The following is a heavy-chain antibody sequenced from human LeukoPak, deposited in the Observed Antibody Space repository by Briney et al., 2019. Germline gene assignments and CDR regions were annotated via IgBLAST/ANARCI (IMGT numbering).Heavy chain of an antibody. CDR2: IYYRGST. CDR3: ARGRPGPEYYFDY. J-gene: IGHJ4*02. CDR1: GGSFSSYY. Sequence: SVTLSLTCTVSGGSFSSYYWSWIRQPPGEGLEWIGYIYYRGSTNYNPSLKSRVTISLDTSKNQFSLKLSSVTAADTAVYYCARGRPGPEYYFDYWGQATLVTVSS. D-gene: IGHD2/OR15-2a*01. V-gene: IGHV4-59*01.